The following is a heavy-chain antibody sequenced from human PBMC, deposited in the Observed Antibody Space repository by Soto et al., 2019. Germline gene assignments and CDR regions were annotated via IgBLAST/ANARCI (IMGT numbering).Heavy chain of an antibody. CDR3: ARGALGVVVTDVNIPGPYYYGMDV. Sequence: SETLSLTCTVSGVSISSGFYYLSWIRQHPGKGLEWIGYIYYSGSTYYNPSLKSRVTISVDTSKNQFSLKLSSVTAADTAVYYCARGALGVVVTDVNIPGPYYYGMDVWGQGTTVTVSS. CDR1: GVSISSGFYY. CDR2: IYYSGST. J-gene: IGHJ6*02. V-gene: IGHV4-31*03. D-gene: IGHD2-2*01.